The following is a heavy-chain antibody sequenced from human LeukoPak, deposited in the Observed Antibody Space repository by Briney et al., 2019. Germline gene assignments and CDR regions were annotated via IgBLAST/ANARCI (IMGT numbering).Heavy chain of an antibody. J-gene: IGHJ4*02. V-gene: IGHV1-18*01. D-gene: IGHD2-15*01. Sequence: ASVKVSCKASGYTFTSYGISWVRQAPGQGLEWMGWISAYNGNTNYAQKLQGRVTMTIDTSTSTAYMELRSLRSDDTALYFCARDYKSSCSGATCLYFDYWGQGTLVTVSS. CDR3: ARDYKSSCSGATCLYFDY. CDR1: GYTFTSYG. CDR2: ISAYNGNT.